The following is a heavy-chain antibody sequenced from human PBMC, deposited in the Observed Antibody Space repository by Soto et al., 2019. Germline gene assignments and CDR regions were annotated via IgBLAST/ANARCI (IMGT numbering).Heavy chain of an antibody. CDR2: IYYSGSI. Sequence: QLQLQESGPGLVKPSETLSLTCTVSGGSISSSSYYWGWIRQPPGKGLEWIGSIYYSGSIYYNLSLKSRVTKSLDTSKTQFTLKLSSVAAADTAVYYCARHSASSSWDWFDPWGQGTLVTVSS. D-gene: IGHD6-13*01. CDR3: ARHSASSSWDWFDP. V-gene: IGHV4-39*01. CDR1: GGSISSSSYY. J-gene: IGHJ5*02.